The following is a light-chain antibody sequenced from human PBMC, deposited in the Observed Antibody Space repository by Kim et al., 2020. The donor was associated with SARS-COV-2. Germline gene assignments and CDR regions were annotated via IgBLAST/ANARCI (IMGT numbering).Light chain of an antibody. V-gene: IGLV3-9*01. J-gene: IGLJ1*01. CDR2: RDS. CDR3: QVWDSSLCV. Sequence: SSELTQPLSVSVALGQTARITCGGNSIGRKNVLWYQQKPGQAPVLVIYRDSNRPSGIPERFSGSNSGNTATLTISRAQAGDEADYYCQVWDSSLCVFGTG. CDR1: SIGRKN.